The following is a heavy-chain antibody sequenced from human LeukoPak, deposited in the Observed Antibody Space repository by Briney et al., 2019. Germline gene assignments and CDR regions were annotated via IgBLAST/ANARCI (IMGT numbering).Heavy chain of an antibody. CDR2: ISGSGGST. D-gene: IGHD3-16*01. Sequence: PGGSLRLSCAASGFTFSSYAMSWVRQAPGKGLEWVSAISGSGGSTYYADSVKGRFTISRDNAKNSLYLQMNSLRAEDTAVYYCARNWGTSTVTPRVDYWGQGTLVTVSS. CDR3: ARNWGTSTVTPRVDY. J-gene: IGHJ4*02. V-gene: IGHV3-23*01. CDR1: GFTFSSYA.